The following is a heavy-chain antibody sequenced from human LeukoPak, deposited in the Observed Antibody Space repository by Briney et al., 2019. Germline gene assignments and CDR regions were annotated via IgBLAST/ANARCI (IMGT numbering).Heavy chain of an antibody. V-gene: IGHV3-48*01. CDR2: INSGSTTI. CDR1: GFTFSSYS. J-gene: IGHJ4*02. CDR3: ARDSPRLSY. Sequence: TGGSLRLSCAASGFTFSSYSMNWVRQAPGKGLEWISKINSGSTTIYYKDSVRGRFTISRDNAKNSLFLQMNNLRVEDTAVYYCARDSPRLSYWGQGTLVTVSS.